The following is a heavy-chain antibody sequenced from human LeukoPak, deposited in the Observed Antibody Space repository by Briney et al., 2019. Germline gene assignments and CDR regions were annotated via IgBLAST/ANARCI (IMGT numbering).Heavy chain of an antibody. Sequence: SETLSLTCTVSVGSISSGSYYWSWIRQPAGKGLEWIGRIYTSGSTNYNPSLKGRVTISVDTSKNQFSLKLSSVTAADTAVYYCASYSSSWYGDWFDPWGQGTLVTVSS. CDR3: ASYSSSWYGDWFDP. CDR2: IYTSGST. V-gene: IGHV4-61*02. CDR1: VGSISSGSYY. D-gene: IGHD6-13*01. J-gene: IGHJ5*02.